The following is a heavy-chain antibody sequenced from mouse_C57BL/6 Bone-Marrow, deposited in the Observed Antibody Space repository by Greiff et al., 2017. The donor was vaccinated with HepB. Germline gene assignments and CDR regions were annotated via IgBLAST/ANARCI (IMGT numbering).Heavy chain of an antibody. CDR3: AREPWDYFDY. CDR1: GYTFTSYW. D-gene: IGHD4-1*01. CDR2: IDPSDSET. Sequence: QVQLQQPGAELVRPGSSVKLSCKASGYTFTSYWMHWVKQRPIQGLEWIGNIDPSDSETRYNQKFKDKATLTVDKSSSTAYMQLSSLTSEDSAVYYCAREPWDYFDYWGQGTTLTVSS. V-gene: IGHV1-52*01. J-gene: IGHJ2*01.